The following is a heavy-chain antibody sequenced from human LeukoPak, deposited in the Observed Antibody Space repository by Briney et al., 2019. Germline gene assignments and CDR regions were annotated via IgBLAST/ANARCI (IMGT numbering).Heavy chain of an antibody. CDR2: IYYSGGT. CDR1: GGSISSYY. J-gene: IGHJ4*02. Sequence: PSETLSLTCTVSGGSISSYYWSWIRQPPGKGLEGIGYIYYSGGTNYNHSLKSRVTISVDTSKNQFSLKPSSVTAADTAVYYCARVQTDYGDYFDYWGQGTLVTVSS. CDR3: ARVQTDYGDYFDY. D-gene: IGHD4-17*01. V-gene: IGHV4-59*01.